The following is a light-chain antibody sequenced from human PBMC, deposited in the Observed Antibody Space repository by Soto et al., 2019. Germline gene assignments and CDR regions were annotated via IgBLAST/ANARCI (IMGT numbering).Light chain of an antibody. Sequence: EIVLTQSPGTLSLSPGERATLSCRASQSVSSSYLAWYQQIPGQAPRLLICGASTRATGIPDRFSGSWSGTDCTLTISRLAPDYFAVYYCQQYGSSPWTFGQGTKLEIK. CDR1: QSVSSSY. CDR3: QQYGSSPWT. J-gene: IGKJ1*01. V-gene: IGKV3-20*01. CDR2: GAS.